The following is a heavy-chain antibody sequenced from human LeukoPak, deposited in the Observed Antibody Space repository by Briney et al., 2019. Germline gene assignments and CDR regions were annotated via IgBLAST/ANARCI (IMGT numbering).Heavy chain of an antibody. J-gene: IGHJ4*02. Sequence: PGGSLRLSCAASGFTFISYVMHWVRQAPGKGLEWVAVISYDGSIIYYADSVKGRFTISRDNSKNTLYLQMNSLRAEDTAVYYCAKNSGYQTSNCYFDYWGQGTLVTVSS. CDR3: AKNSGYQTSNCYFDY. D-gene: IGHD5-12*01. V-gene: IGHV3-30*18. CDR2: ISYDGSII. CDR1: GFTFISYV.